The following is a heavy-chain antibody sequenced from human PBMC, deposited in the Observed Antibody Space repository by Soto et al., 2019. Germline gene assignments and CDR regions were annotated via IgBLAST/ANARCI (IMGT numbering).Heavy chain of an antibody. CDR2: ISSSGSTI. CDR1: GFTFSDYY. CDR3: ARSVITMVRGVIITSAFDI. Sequence: PGGSLRLSCAASGFTFSDYYMSWIRQAPGKGLEWVSYISSSGSTIYYADSVKGRFTISRDNAKNSLYLQMNSLRAEHTAVYYCARSVITMVRGVIITSAFDIWGQGTMVTVSS. J-gene: IGHJ3*02. V-gene: IGHV3-11*01. D-gene: IGHD3-10*01.